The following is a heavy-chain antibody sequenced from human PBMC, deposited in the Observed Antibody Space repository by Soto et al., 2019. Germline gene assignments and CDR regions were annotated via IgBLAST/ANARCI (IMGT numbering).Heavy chain of an antibody. J-gene: IGHJ4*02. Sequence: PGGSLRLSCAASGFTVSSYGMHWVRQAPGKGLEWVAVISYDGSNKYYADSVKGRFTISRDNSKNTLYLQMNSLRAEDTAVYYCAKDRGYYDSSGYLDYWGQGTLVTVSS. D-gene: IGHD3-22*01. CDR2: ISYDGSNK. CDR3: AKDRGYYDSSGYLDY. CDR1: GFTVSSYG. V-gene: IGHV3-30*18.